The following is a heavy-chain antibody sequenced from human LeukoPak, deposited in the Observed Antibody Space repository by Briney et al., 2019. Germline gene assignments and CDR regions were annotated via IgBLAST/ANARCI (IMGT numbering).Heavy chain of an antibody. V-gene: IGHV1-2*02. Sequence: ASVKVSCTASVYTFTNFYIHWVRPAPGQGLEWMGWMNPNSGDTSYAREFQDRVTMTRDTSISTAYMELSRLRSDDTAVYYCAREYGDYAEYFQHWGQGTLVTVSS. J-gene: IGHJ1*01. CDR1: VYTFTNFY. CDR3: AREYGDYAEYFQH. CDR2: MNPNSGDT. D-gene: IGHD4-17*01.